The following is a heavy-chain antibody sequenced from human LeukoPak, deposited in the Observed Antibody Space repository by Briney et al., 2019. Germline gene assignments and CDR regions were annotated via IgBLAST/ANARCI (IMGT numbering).Heavy chain of an antibody. J-gene: IGHJ4*02. D-gene: IGHD1-14*01. V-gene: IGHV3-74*01. CDR1: GLTFVNYL. CDR3: YTSAGY. CDR2: INPDGSTT. Sequence: GGSLRLSCAASGLTFVNYLMHWVRKAPGKGLVWVSRINPDGSTTTYADSVKGRFTISRDNAKNTLYLQMNSLRTEDTAVYYCYTSAGYWGQGTLVTVSS.